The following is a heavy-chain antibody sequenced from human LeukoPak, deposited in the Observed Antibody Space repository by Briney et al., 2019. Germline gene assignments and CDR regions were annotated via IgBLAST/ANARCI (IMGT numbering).Heavy chain of an antibody. CDR2: IHEDGSDK. V-gene: IGHV3-7*05. Sequence: GGSLRLSCVASGFTFSSYWINWVRQAPGKGLEWVANIHEDGSDKYYVDSVKGRFTISRDNAKNSLYLQVNSLRADDTAVYYCARTLRLGTPRAFDIWGRGTLVTVSS. J-gene: IGHJ3*02. CDR1: GFTFSSYW. CDR3: ARTLRLGTPRAFDI. D-gene: IGHD1-14*01.